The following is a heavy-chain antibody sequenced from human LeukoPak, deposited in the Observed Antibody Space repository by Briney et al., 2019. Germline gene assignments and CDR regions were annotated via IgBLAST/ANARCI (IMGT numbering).Heavy chain of an antibody. CDR3: ARVHGDYPFDH. CDR1: GFIFSSYS. V-gene: IGHV3-48*01. Sequence: GGSLRLSCAASGFIFSSYSMNWVRQAPGQGLEWLSFISSGSVTIYYTDSVKGRFTISRDNAKNSLYLQMNSLRAEDTAVYYCARVHGDYPFDHWGQGTLVTVSS. D-gene: IGHD2-21*01. CDR2: ISSGSVTI. J-gene: IGHJ4*02.